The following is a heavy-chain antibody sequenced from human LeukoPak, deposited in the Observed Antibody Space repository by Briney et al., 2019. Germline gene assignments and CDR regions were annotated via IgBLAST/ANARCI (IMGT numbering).Heavy chain of an antibody. CDR1: GGSISSYY. V-gene: IGHV4-59*01. Sequence: KPSETLSLTCTVSGGSISSYYWSWIRQPPGKGLEWIGYIYYSGSTNYNPSLKSRVTISVATSKNKFSLKLTTLPPTYTAVYYCARASGGDYSNYFDYWGQGTLVTVSS. CDR2: IYYSGST. CDR3: ARASGGDYSNYFDY. D-gene: IGHD4-11*01. J-gene: IGHJ4*02.